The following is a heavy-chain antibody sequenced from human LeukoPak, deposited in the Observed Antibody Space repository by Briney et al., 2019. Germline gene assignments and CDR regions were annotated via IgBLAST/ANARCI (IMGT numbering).Heavy chain of an antibody. D-gene: IGHD2/OR15-2a*01. V-gene: IGHV4-4*07. J-gene: IGHJ4*02. CDR1: GASVGDYY. Sequence: PSETLSLTCTVSGASVGDYYWSWIRQAAGKGLEWLGRIYTSENTIYNPSLQSRVTISVDVSKNQFSLRLISMTAADTGIYYCAVDNRDFWGQGTLVTVSS. CDR3: AVDNRDF. CDR2: IYTSENT.